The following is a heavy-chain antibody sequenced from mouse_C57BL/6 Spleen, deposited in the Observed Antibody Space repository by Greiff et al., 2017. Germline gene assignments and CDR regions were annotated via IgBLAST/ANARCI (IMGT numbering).Heavy chain of an antibody. D-gene: IGHD4-1*01. CDR3: VRPSNWEEFAY. CDR2: IRSKSNNYAT. J-gene: IGHJ3*01. Sequence: EVMLVESGGGLVQPKGSLKLSCAASGFSFNTYAMNWVRQAPGKGLEWVARIRSKSNNYATYYADSVKDRFTISRDDSESMLYLQMNNLKTEDTAMYYCVRPSNWEEFAYWGQGTLVTVSA. CDR1: GFSFNTYA. V-gene: IGHV10-1*01.